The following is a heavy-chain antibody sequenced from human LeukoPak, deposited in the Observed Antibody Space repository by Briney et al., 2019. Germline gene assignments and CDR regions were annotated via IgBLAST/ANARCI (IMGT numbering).Heavy chain of an antibody. CDR1: GGSISSSSYN. V-gene: IGHV4-39*07. D-gene: IGHD3-10*02. J-gene: IGHJ3*01. CDR2: IYYSGAT. CDR3: ARDLRIFGGFDV. Sequence: KPSETLSLTCAVSGGSISSSSYNWGRIRQPPGKGLEWIGSIYYSGATYYNPSLKSRVTMSLDTSKKQFSLKLSSVTAADTAMYYCARDLRIFGGFDVWGQGTMVTVSS.